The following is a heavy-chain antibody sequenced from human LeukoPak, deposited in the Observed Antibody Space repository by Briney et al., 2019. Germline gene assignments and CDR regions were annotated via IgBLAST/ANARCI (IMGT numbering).Heavy chain of an antibody. D-gene: IGHD5-12*01. CDR1: GFTFDDYA. Sequence: PGGSLRLSCAASGFTFDDYAMHWVRHPSGKGLEWVPGITWNSGSIGYGDSVRGRFIISRDNAKNSLHLEMNSLRLEDTALYYCVKGRDGFNYYFEYWGQGTLVTVSS. CDR2: ITWNSGSI. J-gene: IGHJ4*02. CDR3: VKGRDGFNYYFEY. V-gene: IGHV3-9*01.